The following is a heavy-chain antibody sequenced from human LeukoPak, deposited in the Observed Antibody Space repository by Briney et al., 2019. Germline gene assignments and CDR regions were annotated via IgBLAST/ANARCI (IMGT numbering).Heavy chain of an antibody. Sequence: GGSLRLSCAASGFTFSSYEMNWVRHAPGKGLECVSYISSSGSSIHYANSVKGRFTISRDNAKNSLYLQMNSLRAGDTAVYDCARQSSRYCSGGSGYSEWEFYFDYWGQGTPVTVSS. D-gene: IGHD2-15*01. CDR2: ISSSGSSI. J-gene: IGHJ4*02. CDR1: GFTFSSYE. V-gene: IGHV3-48*03. CDR3: ARQSSRYCSGGSGYSEWEFYFDY.